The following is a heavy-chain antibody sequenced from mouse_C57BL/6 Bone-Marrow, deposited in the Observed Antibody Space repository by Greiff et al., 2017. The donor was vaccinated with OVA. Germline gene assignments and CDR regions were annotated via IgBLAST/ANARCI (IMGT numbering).Heavy chain of an antibody. D-gene: IGHD2-5*01. V-gene: IGHV5-12*01. Sequence: EVKLVESGGGLVQPGGSLKLSCAASGFTFSDYYMYWVRQTPEKRLEWVAYISNGGGSTYYPDTVKGRFTISRDNAKNTLYLQMSRLKSEDTAMYYCARHGGPYSNYPWFAYWGQGTLVTVSA. J-gene: IGHJ3*01. CDR2: ISNGGGST. CDR3: ARHGGPYSNYPWFAY. CDR1: GFTFSDYY.